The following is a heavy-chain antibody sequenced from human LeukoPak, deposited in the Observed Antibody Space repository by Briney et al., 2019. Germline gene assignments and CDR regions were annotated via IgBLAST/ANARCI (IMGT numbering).Heavy chain of an antibody. CDR2: ISSSSNYM. Sequence: GSLRLSCAASGFTFSRNAMNWVRQAPGKGLEWVSFISSSSNYMSYADSVKGRFTISRDNAKNSLYLQMNSLRAEDTAVYYCARGSSSWYGHLDYWGQGTLVTVSS. V-gene: IGHV3-21*01. D-gene: IGHD6-13*01. J-gene: IGHJ4*02. CDR3: ARGSSSWYGHLDY. CDR1: GFTFSRNA.